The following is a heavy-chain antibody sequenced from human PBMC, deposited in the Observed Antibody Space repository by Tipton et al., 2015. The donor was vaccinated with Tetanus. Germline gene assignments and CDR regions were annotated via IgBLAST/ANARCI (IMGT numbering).Heavy chain of an antibody. CDR1: GFIFSSYG. D-gene: IGHD2-15*01. CDR3: AREADCSGGSCFSGDFDN. J-gene: IGHJ4*02. Sequence: LSLTCAASGFIFSSYGIHWVRQTPGKGLEWVAVSWYDGTDQYYADSVKGRFALSRDNSKNTLYLEMNSLRAEDTALYYCAREADCSGGSCFSGDFDNWGQGTQVTVSS. CDR2: SWYDGTDQ. V-gene: IGHV3-33*01.